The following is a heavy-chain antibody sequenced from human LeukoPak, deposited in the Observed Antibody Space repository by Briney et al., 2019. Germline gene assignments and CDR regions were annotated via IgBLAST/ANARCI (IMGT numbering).Heavy chain of an antibody. CDR1: GGSISSYY. J-gene: IGHJ4*02. CDR2: IYYSGST. Sequence: SETLSLTCTVSGGSISSYYWSWIRQPPGKGLEWIGYIYYSGSTNYNPSLKSRVTISVDTSKNQFSLKLSSVTAADTAVYHCARVGGSSGSDFDYWGQGTLVTVSS. D-gene: IGHD3-22*01. CDR3: ARVGGSSGSDFDY. V-gene: IGHV4-59*01.